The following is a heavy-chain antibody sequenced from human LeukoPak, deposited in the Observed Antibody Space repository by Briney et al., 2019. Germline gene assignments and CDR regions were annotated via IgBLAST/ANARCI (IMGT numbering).Heavy chain of an antibody. J-gene: IGHJ4*02. CDR2: ISSSSSYI. CDR3: ARTRRSRDGYNYSPPDY. Sequence: GGSLRLSCAASGFTFSSYSMNWVRQAPGKGLERVSSISSSSSYIYYADSVKGRFTISRDNAKNSLYLQMNSLRAEDTAVYYCARTRRSRDGYNYSPPDYWGQGTLVTVSS. D-gene: IGHD5-24*01. CDR1: GFTFSSYS. V-gene: IGHV3-21*01.